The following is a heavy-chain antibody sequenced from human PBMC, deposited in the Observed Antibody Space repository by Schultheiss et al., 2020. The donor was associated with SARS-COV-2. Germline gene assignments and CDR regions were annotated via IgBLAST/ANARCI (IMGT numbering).Heavy chain of an antibody. D-gene: IGHD3-9*01. CDR3: ARDLTGYYYYGMDV. CDR1: GFTFSSYS. J-gene: IGHJ6*02. V-gene: IGHV3-21*01. Sequence: GESLKISCAASGFTFSSYSMNWVRQAPGKGLEWVSSISSSSSYIYYADSVKGRFTISRDNAKNSLYLQMNSLRAEDTAVYYCARDLTGYYYYGMDVWGQGTTVTVSS. CDR2: ISSSSSYI.